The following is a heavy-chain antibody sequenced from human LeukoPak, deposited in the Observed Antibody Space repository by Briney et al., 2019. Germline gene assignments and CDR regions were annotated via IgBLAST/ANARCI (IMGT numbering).Heavy chain of an antibody. CDR1: GGSMSSYY. J-gene: IGHJ4*02. Sequence: SETLSLTCYVSGGSMSSYYCSWIRQPPGKGLEWIGYIYDSGSTNYNPSLKSRVTISVDTSKNQFSLKLTSVTAADTAVYYCEISYSSWHFDYWGQGTLATVSS. CDR3: EISYSSWHFDY. CDR2: IYDSGST. V-gene: IGHV4-59*01. D-gene: IGHD6-13*01.